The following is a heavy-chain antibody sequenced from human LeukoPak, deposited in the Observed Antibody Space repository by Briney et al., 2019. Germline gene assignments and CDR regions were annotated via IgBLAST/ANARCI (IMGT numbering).Heavy chain of an antibody. Sequence: SEILSLTCAVYGGSFSGYYRTWIRQPPGKGLEWIGEINHSGSTNYNPSLKSRVTISVDTSKNQFSLKLSSVTAADTAVYYCARDRGPRYSSGWYLVDYWGQGTLVTVSS. CDR3: ARDRGPRYSSGWYLVDY. CDR1: GGSFSGYY. J-gene: IGHJ4*02. D-gene: IGHD6-19*01. V-gene: IGHV4-34*01. CDR2: INHSGST.